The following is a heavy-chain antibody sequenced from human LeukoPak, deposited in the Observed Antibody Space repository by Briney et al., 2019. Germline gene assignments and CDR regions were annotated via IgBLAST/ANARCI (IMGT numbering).Heavy chain of an antibody. D-gene: IGHD3-22*01. CDR2: ISYDGSNK. Sequence: GGSLRLSCAASGFTFSNYGMHWVRQAPGKGLEWVAVISYDGSNKYYADSVKGRFTISRDNSKNTLYLQMNSLRAEDTAVYYCAKDRDYYDSSGYPDYWGQGTLVTVSS. V-gene: IGHV3-30*18. CDR1: GFTFSNYG. CDR3: AKDRDYYDSSGYPDY. J-gene: IGHJ4*02.